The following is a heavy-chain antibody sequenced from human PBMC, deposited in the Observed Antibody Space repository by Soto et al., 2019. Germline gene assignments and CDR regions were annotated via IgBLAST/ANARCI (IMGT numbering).Heavy chain of an antibody. Sequence: EVQLLESGGGLIQPGGSLRLSCTASIFSFSTYAMSWVRQAPGKGLEWVSTISGSGHTTYYADSVKGRFTVSRDNSKRTMFLQMSSLRAEDTAMYYCAKDQLWGSGRYYFGSWGRGTLVTVYS. CDR3: AKDQLWGSGRYYFGS. J-gene: IGHJ4*02. D-gene: IGHD6-19*01. CDR2: ISGSGHTT. CDR1: IFSFSTYA. V-gene: IGHV3-23*01.